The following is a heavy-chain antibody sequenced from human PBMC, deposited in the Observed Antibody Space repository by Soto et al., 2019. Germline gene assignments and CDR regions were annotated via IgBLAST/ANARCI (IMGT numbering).Heavy chain of an antibody. D-gene: IGHD5-18*01. CDR3: ATGGHNDGYNFYHGMDV. CDR1: GGIFTNNA. Sequence: QVQVVQSGAEVKKPGSSVKVSCKVSGGIFTNNAISWVRQAPGQGLEWLGGVIPLFDTAYYAPIFRGRPKIPADGATTTAYMELSGLTSADTAVYFCATGGHNDGYNFYHGMDVWGQGTTVTVS. J-gene: IGHJ6*02. V-gene: IGHV1-69*01. CDR2: VIPLFDTA.